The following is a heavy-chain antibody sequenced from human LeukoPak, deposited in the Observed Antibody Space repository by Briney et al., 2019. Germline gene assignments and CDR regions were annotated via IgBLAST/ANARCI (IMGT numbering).Heavy chain of an antibody. V-gene: IGHV4-39*07. CDR3: ARDRYDFWSGYYWFDP. Sequence: SETLSLTCTVSGGSISSSSYYWGWIRQPPGKGLEWIGSIYYSGSTYYNPSLKSRVTISVDTSKNQFSLKLSSVTAADTAVYYCARDRYDFWSGYYWFDPWGQGTLVTVSS. CDR1: GGSISSSSYY. J-gene: IGHJ5*02. D-gene: IGHD3-3*01. CDR2: IYYSGST.